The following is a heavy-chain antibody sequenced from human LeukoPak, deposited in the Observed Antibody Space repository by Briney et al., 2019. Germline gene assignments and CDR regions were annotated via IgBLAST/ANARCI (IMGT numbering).Heavy chain of an antibody. J-gene: IGHJ4*02. CDR1: GFTFSSYW. V-gene: IGHV3-74*01. Sequence: GGSLRLSCAASGFTFSSYWMHWVRQAPGKGLVWVSRINTDGSSTSYADSVKGRFTISRDNAKNTLYLQMNSLRAEDTAVYYCARVSSGLGLDYWGQGTLVTVSS. D-gene: IGHD6-25*01. CDR2: INTDGSST. CDR3: ARVSSGLGLDY.